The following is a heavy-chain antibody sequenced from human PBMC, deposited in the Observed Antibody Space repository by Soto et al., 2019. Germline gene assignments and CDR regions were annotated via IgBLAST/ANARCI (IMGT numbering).Heavy chain of an antibody. CDR2: ISGSGGST. V-gene: IGHV3-23*01. CDR1: GFTFSSYA. D-gene: IGHD3-3*01. J-gene: IGHJ4*02. CDR3: AKAHPITIFGVVPSYFLY. Sequence: GGSLRLSCAASGFTFSSYAMSWVRQAPGKGLEWVSAISGSGGSTYYADSVKGRFTISRDNSKNTLYLQMNSLRAEDTAVYYCAKAHPITIFGVVPSYFLYWGQGTLVTVSS.